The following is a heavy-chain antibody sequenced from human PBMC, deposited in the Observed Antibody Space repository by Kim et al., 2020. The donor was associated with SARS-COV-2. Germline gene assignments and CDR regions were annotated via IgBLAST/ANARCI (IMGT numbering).Heavy chain of an antibody. D-gene: IGHD3-16*02. V-gene: IGHV1-18*01. Sequence: ASVKVSCKASGYTFTSYGISWVRQAPGQGLEWMGWISAYNGNTNYAQKLQGRVTMTTDTSTSTAYMELRSLRSDDTAVYYCARSDYDYIWGSYRYPHFDYWGHGTLVTVSS. J-gene: IGHJ4*01. CDR2: ISAYNGNT. CDR1: GYTFTSYG. CDR3: ARSDYDYIWGSYRYPHFDY.